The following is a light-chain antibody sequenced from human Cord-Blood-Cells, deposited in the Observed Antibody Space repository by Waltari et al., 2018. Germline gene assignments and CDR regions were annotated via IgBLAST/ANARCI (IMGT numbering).Light chain of an antibody. CDR2: GAS. Sequence: EIVMKQSPATLSVSPGERATLSCRASQSVSSNLAWYQQKPGQAPRLLIYGASTRATGIPARFSGSGSGTEFTLTISSLQSEDFAVYYCQQYNNWPPFGGGTKVEIK. V-gene: IGKV3-15*01. CDR3: QQYNNWPP. CDR1: QSVSSN. J-gene: IGKJ4*01.